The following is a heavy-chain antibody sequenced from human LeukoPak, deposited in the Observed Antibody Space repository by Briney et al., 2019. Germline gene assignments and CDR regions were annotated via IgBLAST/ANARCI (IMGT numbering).Heavy chain of an antibody. Sequence: ASVKVSCKASGYTFTIYYMHWVRQAPGQGLEWMGIINPSGGSTSYAQKFQGRVTMTRDTSTSTVYMELSSLRSEDTAVYYCARDRGIQLWLPNLSLDYWGQGTLVTVSS. J-gene: IGHJ4*02. D-gene: IGHD5-18*01. CDR3: ARDRGIQLWLPNLSLDY. CDR2: INPSGGST. CDR1: GYTFTIYY. V-gene: IGHV1-46*01.